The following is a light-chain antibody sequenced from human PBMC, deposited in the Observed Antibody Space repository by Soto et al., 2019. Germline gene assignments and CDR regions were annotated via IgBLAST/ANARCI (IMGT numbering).Light chain of an antibody. CDR3: MQALQTPPT. V-gene: IGKV2-28*01. CDR2: LGS. CDR1: QSLLHSNGYNY. J-gene: IGKJ1*01. Sequence: VMTQSPLPLPVTPGEPASISCRSSQSLLHSNGYNYLDWYLQKPGQSPQLLIYLGSSLASGVPDRFSGGGSGTDFTLKISRVEAEDVGIYYCMQALQTPPTFGQGTKVDIK.